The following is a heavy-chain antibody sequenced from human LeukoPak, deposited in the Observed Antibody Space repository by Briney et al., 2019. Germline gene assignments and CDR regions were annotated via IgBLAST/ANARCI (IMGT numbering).Heavy chain of an antibody. Sequence: AGGSLRLSCAASGFTFSSYGMHWVRQAPGKGLEWVAVISYDGSNKYYADSVKGRFTISRDNSKNTLYLQMNSPRAEDTAVYYCAKEQYYYDSSGPFDYWGQGTLVTVSS. CDR1: GFTFSSYG. CDR2: ISYDGSNK. CDR3: AKEQYYYDSSGPFDY. D-gene: IGHD3-22*01. J-gene: IGHJ4*02. V-gene: IGHV3-30*18.